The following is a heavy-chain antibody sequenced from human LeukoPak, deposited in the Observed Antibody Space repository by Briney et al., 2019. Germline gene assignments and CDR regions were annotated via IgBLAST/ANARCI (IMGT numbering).Heavy chain of an antibody. Sequence: SCKASGYTFTGYYMHWVRQAPGKGLEWVSVIFSGGGTYYADSVKGRFTISRHNSKNTLYLQMNSLRAEDTAVYYCARELQWHQGMDVWGQGTTVTVSS. CDR1: GYTFTGYY. J-gene: IGHJ6*02. D-gene: IGHD6-19*01. CDR2: IFSGGGT. CDR3: ARELQWHQGMDV. V-gene: IGHV3-53*04.